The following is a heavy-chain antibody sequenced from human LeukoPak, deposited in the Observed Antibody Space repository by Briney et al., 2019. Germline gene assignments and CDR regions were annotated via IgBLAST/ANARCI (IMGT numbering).Heavy chain of an antibody. D-gene: IGHD6-13*01. Sequence: SVKVSCKASGGTFSSYAISWVRQAPGQGLEWMGGIIPIFGTANYAQKFQGRVTITADESTSTAYMELSSLRSEDTAVYYCASGGAAAGTLNWFDPWGQGTLVTVSS. CDR1: GGTFSSYA. CDR2: IIPIFGTA. V-gene: IGHV1-69*13. CDR3: ASGGAAAGTLNWFDP. J-gene: IGHJ5*02.